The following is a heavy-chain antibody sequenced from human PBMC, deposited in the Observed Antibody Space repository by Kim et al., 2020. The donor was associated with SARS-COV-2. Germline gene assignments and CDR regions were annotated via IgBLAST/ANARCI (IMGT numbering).Heavy chain of an antibody. CDR3: TTDPLVTMRVVFSFDY. D-gene: IGHD3-22*01. V-gene: IGHV3-15*01. Sequence: AAPVKGRFTISRDDSKNTLYLQMNSLKTEDTAVYYCTTDPLVTMRVVFSFDYWGQGTLVTVSS. J-gene: IGHJ4*02.